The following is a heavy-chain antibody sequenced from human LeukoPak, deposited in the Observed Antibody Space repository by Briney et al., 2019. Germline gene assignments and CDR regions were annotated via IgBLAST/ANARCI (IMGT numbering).Heavy chain of an antibody. CDR1: GFTFSSYA. V-gene: IGHV3-30*04. CDR2: ISYDGSNK. Sequence: GGSLRLSCAASGFTFSSYAMHWVRQAPGKGLEWVAVISYDGSNKYYADSVKGRFTISRDNSKNTLYLQMNSLRAEDTAVYYCTRDSQDYGDSPLGYCGQGTLVTVSS. CDR3: TRDSQDYGDSPLGY. J-gene: IGHJ4*02. D-gene: IGHD4-17*01.